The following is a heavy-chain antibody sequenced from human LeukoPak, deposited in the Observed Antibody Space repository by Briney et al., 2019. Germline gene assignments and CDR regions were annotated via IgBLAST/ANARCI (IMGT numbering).Heavy chain of an antibody. Sequence: GGSLRLSCAASGFTFSSYGMHWVRQAPGKGLEWVAFIGYDGSNKYYADSVKGRFTISRDNSKNTLYLQMNSLRAEDTAVYYCAKGGNYGDYDWYFDLWGRGTLVTVSS. CDR1: GFTFSSYG. J-gene: IGHJ2*01. CDR2: IGYDGSNK. V-gene: IGHV3-30*02. D-gene: IGHD4-17*01. CDR3: AKGGNYGDYDWYFDL.